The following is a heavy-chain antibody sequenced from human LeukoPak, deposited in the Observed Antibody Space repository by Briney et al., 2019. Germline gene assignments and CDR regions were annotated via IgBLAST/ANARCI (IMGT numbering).Heavy chain of an antibody. D-gene: IGHD7-27*01. V-gene: IGHV3-74*01. CDR3: ARGFTWGYDPFDL. J-gene: IGHJ4*02. CDR2: INSDGSST. Sequence: PGGSLRPSCAASGFTFSSYWMHWVRQAPGKGLVWVSRINSDGSSTSYADSVKGRFTISRDNAKNTLYLQMSSLRAEDTAVYYCARGFTWGYDPFDLGARGPRVTVS. CDR1: GFTFSSYW.